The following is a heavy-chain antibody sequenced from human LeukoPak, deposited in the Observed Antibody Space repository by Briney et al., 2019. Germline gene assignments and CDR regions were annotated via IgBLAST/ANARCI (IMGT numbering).Heavy chain of an antibody. CDR3: ARGGVGSGSLDY. D-gene: IGHD3-10*01. V-gene: IGHV3-13*01. CDR1: GFTFSDYD. Sequence: GGSLRLSCAASGFTFSDYDMHWVRQATGKGLEWVSAIGTAGDTYYTGSVKGRFTISRENAKNSLYLQMNSLRAEDTAVYYCARGGVGSGSLDYWGQGTLVTVSS. J-gene: IGHJ4*02. CDR2: IGTAGDT.